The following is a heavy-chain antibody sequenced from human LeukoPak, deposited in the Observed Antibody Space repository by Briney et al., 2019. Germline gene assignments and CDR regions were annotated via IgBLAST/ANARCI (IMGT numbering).Heavy chain of an antibody. J-gene: IGHJ3*02. CDR1: GYTFTSYD. Sequence: ASVKVSCKASGYTFTSYDINWVRQATGQGLEWMGWMNPNSGNTGYAQKFQGRVTMTRNTSISTAYMELSSLRSEDTAVYYCARAAAGTGDDAFDTWGQGTMVTVSS. V-gene: IGHV1-8*01. D-gene: IGHD6-13*01. CDR2: MNPNSGNT. CDR3: ARAAAGTGDDAFDT.